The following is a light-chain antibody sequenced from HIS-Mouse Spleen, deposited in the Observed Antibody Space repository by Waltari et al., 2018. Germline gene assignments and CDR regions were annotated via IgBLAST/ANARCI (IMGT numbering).Light chain of an antibody. CDR3: YSTDSSGNHRV. CDR1: ALPTKS. CDR2: EDS. V-gene: IGLV3-10*01. Sequence: SYELTQPPSVSVSPGQTARITCPGDALPTKSAYRYQQKSGQAPVLVIYEDSKRPSGIPERFSGSSSGTMATLTISGAQVEDEADYYCYSTDSSGNHRVFGGGTKLTVL. J-gene: IGLJ2*01.